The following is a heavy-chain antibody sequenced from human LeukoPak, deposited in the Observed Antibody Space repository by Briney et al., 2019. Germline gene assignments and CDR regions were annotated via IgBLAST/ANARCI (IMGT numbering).Heavy chain of an antibody. Sequence: GGSLRLSCAASGFTFSSYAMHWVRQAPGKGLEWVAVISYDGSNKYYADSVKGRFTISRDNSKNTLYLQMNSLRAEDTAVYYCARERTGTTGFDYWGQGTLVTVSS. D-gene: IGHD1-1*01. V-gene: IGHV3-30-3*01. J-gene: IGHJ4*02. CDR3: ARERTGTTGFDY. CDR1: GFTFSSYA. CDR2: ISYDGSNK.